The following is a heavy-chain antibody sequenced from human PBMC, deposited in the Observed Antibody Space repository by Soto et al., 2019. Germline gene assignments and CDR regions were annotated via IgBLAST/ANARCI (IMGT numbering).Heavy chain of an antibody. V-gene: IGHV3-30-3*01. J-gene: IGHJ3*02. CDR3: ARVGLSPQPREDDAFDI. CDR1: GFTFSSYA. D-gene: IGHD3-10*01. CDR2: ISYDGSNK. Sequence: ESGGGVVQPGRSLRLSCAASGFTFSSYAMHWVRQAPGKGLEWVAVISYDGSNKYYADSVKGRFTISRDNSKNTLYLQMNSLRAEDTAVYYCARVGLSPQPREDDAFDIWGQGTMVTVSS.